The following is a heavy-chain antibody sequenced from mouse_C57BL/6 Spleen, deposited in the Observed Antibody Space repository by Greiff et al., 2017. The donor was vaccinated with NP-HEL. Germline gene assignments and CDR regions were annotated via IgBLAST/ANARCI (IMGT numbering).Heavy chain of an antibody. V-gene: IGHV1-61*01. CDR3: ARGGIVITTVVAPHWYFDV. J-gene: IGHJ1*03. D-gene: IGHD1-1*01. CDR1: GYTFTSYW. CDR2: IYPSDSET. Sequence: VQLQQPGAELVRPGSSVKLSCKASGYTFTSYWMDWVKQRPGQGLEWIGNIYPSDSETHYNQKFKDKATLTVDKSSSTAYMQLSSLTSEDSAVYYCARGGIVITTVVAPHWYFDVWGTGTTVTVSS.